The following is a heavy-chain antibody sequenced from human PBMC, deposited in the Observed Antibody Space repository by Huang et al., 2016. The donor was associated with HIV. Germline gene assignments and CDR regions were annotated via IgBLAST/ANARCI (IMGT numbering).Heavy chain of an antibody. D-gene: IGHD3-22*01. CDR2: IDPGAADT. J-gene: IGHJ4*02. CDR3: VRSTSGYYYRTDY. CDR1: GFSFTNYW. V-gene: IGHV5-51*01. Sequence: EVQLAQSGPEVKKPGESLKISCKGSGFSFTNYWIGWVRQMPWKGLEWMGIIDPGAADTKYSPSFQGQVTISADKSISTAYLQWSSLKASDTAMYYCVRSTSGYYYRTDYWGQGTLVTVSS.